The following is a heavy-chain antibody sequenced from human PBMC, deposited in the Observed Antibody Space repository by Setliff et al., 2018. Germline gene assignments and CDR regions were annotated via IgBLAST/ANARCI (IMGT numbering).Heavy chain of an antibody. CDR1: GGSISSSSYQ. CDR2: IYYSGTA. J-gene: IGHJ4*02. Sequence: PSETLSLTCTVSGGSISSSSYQWGWGGPTPGKGLEWSGSIYYSGTAYYNPSLKSQVTISVDTSKNQFSLQVTLVTATDTAVYYCARHEFVGGYYGSVTYRHFDYWGQGILVTVSS. CDR3: ARHEFVGGYYGSVTYRHFDY. V-gene: IGHV4-39*01. D-gene: IGHD3-10*01.